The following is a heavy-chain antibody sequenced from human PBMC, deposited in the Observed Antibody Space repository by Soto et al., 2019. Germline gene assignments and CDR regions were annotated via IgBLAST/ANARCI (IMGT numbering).Heavy chain of an antibody. J-gene: IGHJ6*02. V-gene: IGHV3-15*01. D-gene: IGHD4-17*01. CDR1: GFTFSSYS. CDR2: IKSKTDGGTT. CDR3: ARDFDYVDYYGMDV. Sequence: PGGSLRLSCAASGFTFSSYSMSWVRQAPGKGLEWVGRIKSKTDGGTTDYAAPVKGRFTISRDDSKNTLYLQMNSLKTEDTAVYYCARDFDYVDYYGMDVWGQGTTVTVSS.